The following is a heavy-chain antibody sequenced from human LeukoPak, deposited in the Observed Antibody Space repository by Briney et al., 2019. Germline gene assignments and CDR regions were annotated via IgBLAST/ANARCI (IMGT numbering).Heavy chain of an antibody. J-gene: IGHJ6*01. CDR2: ISSSSSTI. D-gene: IGHD6-13*01. V-gene: IGHV3-48*01. CDR1: GFTFSSYS. Sequence: QSGGSLRLSCAASGFTFSSYSMNWVRQAPGKGLEWVSYISSSSSTIYYADSVKGRFTISRDNAKNSLYLQMNSLRAEDTAVYYCARDEREYSSSLKGWGSYYGMDVWGQGTTVTVSS. CDR3: ARDEREYSSSLKGWGSYYGMDV.